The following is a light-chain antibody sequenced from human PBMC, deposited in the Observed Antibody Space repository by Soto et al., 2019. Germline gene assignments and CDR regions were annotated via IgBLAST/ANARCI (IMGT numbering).Light chain of an antibody. CDR3: TQANRFPRT. CDR2: RLS. CDR1: QSLVHSDGNTY. V-gene: IGKV2-24*01. Sequence: DIVMTQTPLSSPVTLGQPASISCRSSQSLVHSDGNTYLSWLQQRPGQPPRLLVSRLSKRFSGLPDRVSGSGAGTDFTLKISRVAAGDVGVYDGTQANRFPRTFGQGTTVDSK. J-gene: IGKJ1*01.